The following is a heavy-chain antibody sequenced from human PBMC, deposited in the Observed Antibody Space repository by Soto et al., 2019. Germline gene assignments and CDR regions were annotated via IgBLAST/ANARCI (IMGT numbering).Heavy chain of an antibody. CDR2: ISGSGGST. CDR3: AKSGPYGDYDPWYFDL. V-gene: IGHV3-23*01. J-gene: IGHJ2*01. D-gene: IGHD4-17*01. Sequence: GGSLRLSCAASGFTFSSYAMSWVRQAPGKGLEWVSAISGSGGSTYYADSVKGRFTISRDNSKNTLYLQMNSLRAEDTAVYYCAKSGPYGDYDPWYFDLWGRGTLVTVSS. CDR1: GFTFSSYA.